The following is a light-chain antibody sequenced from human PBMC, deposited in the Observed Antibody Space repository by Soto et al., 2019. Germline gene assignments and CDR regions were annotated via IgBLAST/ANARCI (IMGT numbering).Light chain of an antibody. Sequence: QSALTQPRSVSGSPGQSVTISCTGTSSDVGGYNYVSWYQQHPGRAPRVMIYDVRTRPSGVPDRVSGSRSGNTASLTVSXXXXXXXXDYXCCSYAGDYTFVFGTGTK. V-gene: IGLV2-11*01. CDR3: CSYAGDYTFV. J-gene: IGLJ1*01. CDR2: DVR. CDR1: SSDVGGYNY.